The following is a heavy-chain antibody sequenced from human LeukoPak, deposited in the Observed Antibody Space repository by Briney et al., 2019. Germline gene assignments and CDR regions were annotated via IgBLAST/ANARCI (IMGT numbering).Heavy chain of an antibody. CDR3: ARAGSPGVRWEPYNWFDP. J-gene: IGHJ5*02. CDR1: GDSINNNVYY. Sequence: SETLSLTCTVSGDSINNNVYYWGWIRQPPGKGLEWIAIISYSGTTYYNPSLKTRATISIDTSKNKFSLKVNSVTAADTAMYYCARAGSPGVRWEPYNWFDPWGQGTLVTVSS. V-gene: IGHV4-39*07. CDR2: ISYSGTT. D-gene: IGHD1-26*01.